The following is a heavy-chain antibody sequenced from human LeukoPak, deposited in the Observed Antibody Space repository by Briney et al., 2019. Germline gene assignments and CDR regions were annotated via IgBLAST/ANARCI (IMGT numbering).Heavy chain of an antibody. D-gene: IGHD5-18*01. CDR2: ISGSGGST. CDR1: GFTFSSYA. J-gene: IGHJ6*02. CDR3: AKDRGYSYGYGMDYYGMDV. V-gene: IGHV3-23*01. Sequence: GGSLRLSCAASGFTFSSYAMSWVRQAPGKGLEWVSAISGSGGSTYYADSVKGRFTISRDNSKNTLYLQMNSLRAEDTAVYYCAKDRGYSYGYGMDYYGMDVWGQGTTVTVPS.